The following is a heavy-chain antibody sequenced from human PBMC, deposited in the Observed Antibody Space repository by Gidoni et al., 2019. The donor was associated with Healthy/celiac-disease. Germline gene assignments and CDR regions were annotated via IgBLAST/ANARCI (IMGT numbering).Heavy chain of an antibody. J-gene: IGHJ6*03. CDR2: IKSKTDGGTT. V-gene: IGHV3-15*01. CDR1: VFTFSNAW. D-gene: IGHD4-17*01. Sequence: EVQLVESGGGLVKPGGSLRLSCAASVFTFSNAWMSWVRQAPGKGLEWVGRIKSKTDGGTTDYAAPVKGRFTISRDDSKNTLYLQMNSLKTEDTAVYYCTTNDDYGVSRDYYYMDVWGKGTTVTVSS. CDR3: TTNDDYGVSRDYYYMDV.